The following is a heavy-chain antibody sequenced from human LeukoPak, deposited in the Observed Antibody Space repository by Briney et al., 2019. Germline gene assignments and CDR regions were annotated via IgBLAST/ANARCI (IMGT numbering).Heavy chain of an antibody. Sequence: SETLSLTCTVSGGSISSYYWSWIRQPPGKGLEWIGYIYYSGSTNCNPSLKSRVTISVDTSKNQFSLKLSSVTAADTAVYYCARLLDYYDSSGYYYESWFDPWGQGTLVTVSS. CDR3: ARLLDYYDSSGYYYESWFDP. CDR2: IYYSGST. J-gene: IGHJ5*02. D-gene: IGHD3-22*01. CDR1: GGSISSYY. V-gene: IGHV4-59*08.